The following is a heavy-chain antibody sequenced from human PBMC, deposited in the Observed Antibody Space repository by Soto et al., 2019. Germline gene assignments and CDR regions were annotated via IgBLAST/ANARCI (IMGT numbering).Heavy chain of an antibody. CDR3: ATDRGGYCSGGSCSEAWFDP. V-gene: IGHV1-3*05. CDR1: GYTFTSYP. D-gene: IGHD2-15*01. J-gene: IGHJ5*02. CDR2: INAGNGGT. Sequence: QVQLVQSGAEEKKPGASVKVSCKASGYTFTSYPMNWLRQAPGQRPEWMGWINAGNGGTKYSQKFQGRGSITRDTSASTAYMQLSRLRSEDTAVYYCATDRGGYCSGGSCSEAWFDPWGQGTLVTVSS.